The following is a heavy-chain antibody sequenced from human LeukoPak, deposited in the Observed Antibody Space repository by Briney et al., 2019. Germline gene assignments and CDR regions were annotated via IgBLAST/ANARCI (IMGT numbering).Heavy chain of an antibody. CDR2: VDGGGGGT. D-gene: IGHD6-13*01. J-gene: IGHJ4*02. CDR1: GFTLSSYA. Sequence: GGSLRLSCAASGFTLSSYAMTWVRQAPGRGLEWVSSVDGGGGGTYYADSVKGRFTISRDNSKDTPYLQMNGLRAEDTAVYFCAKQSAGSAAWYSLHYDFWGQGTLVTVSS. V-gene: IGHV3-23*01. CDR3: AKQSAGSAAWYSLHYDF.